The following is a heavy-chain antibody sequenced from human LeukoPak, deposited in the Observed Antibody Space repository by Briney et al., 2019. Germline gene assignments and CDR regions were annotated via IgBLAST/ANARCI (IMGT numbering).Heavy chain of an antibody. CDR2: ISAYNGNA. Sequence: ASVKVSCKASNYTFTSYGLSWVRQAPGQGLEWMAWISAYNGNANYGQKFQDRVTLTTDTSTSTSSMELRSLRSDDTAMYYCARLLWVGDEYFFDYWGQGTLVTVSA. D-gene: IGHD3-10*01. V-gene: IGHV1-18*01. J-gene: IGHJ4*02. CDR1: NYTFTSYG. CDR3: ARLLWVGDEYFFDY.